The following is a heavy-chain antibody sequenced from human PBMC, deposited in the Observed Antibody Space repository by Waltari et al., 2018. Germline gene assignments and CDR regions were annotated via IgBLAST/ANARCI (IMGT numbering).Heavy chain of an antibody. CDR1: GGSISSGSYY. CDR2: IYTSGST. D-gene: IGHD2-2*02. CDR3: AREYTKTYGMDV. J-gene: IGHJ6*02. V-gene: IGHV4-61*02. Sequence: QLQLPESGPGLVKPSQTLSLTCTVSGGSISSGSYYWSWIRQPAGKGLEWIGRIYTSGSTNYNPSLKSRVTISVDTSKNQFSLKLSSVTAADTAVYYCAREYTKTYGMDVWGQGTTVTVSS.